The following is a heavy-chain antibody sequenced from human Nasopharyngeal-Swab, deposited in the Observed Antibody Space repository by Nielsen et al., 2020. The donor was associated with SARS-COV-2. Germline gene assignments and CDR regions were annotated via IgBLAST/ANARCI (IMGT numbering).Heavy chain of an antibody. CDR1: GCTFTSYY. J-gene: IGHJ5*02. V-gene: IGHV1-46*01. D-gene: IGHD2-21*01. Sequence: ASVKVSCKASGCTFTSYYMHWVRQAPGQGLEWMGIINPSGGSTSYAQKFQGRVTMTRDTSTSTVYMELSSLRSEDTAVYYCARGWRVSADGLRIDPWGQGTLVTVSS. CDR3: ARGWRVSADGLRIDP. CDR2: INPSGGST.